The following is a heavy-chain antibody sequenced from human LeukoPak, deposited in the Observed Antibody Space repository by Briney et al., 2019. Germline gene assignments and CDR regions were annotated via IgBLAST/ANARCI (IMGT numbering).Heavy chain of an antibody. CDR1: GYTFTGYY. Sequence: ASVKVSCKASGYTFTGYYMYWVRQAPGQGLEWMGWINPNSGGTNYAQKFQGRVTMTRDTSISTAYMELSRLRSEDTAVYYCARTRKQQLVLWASLKTMNYFDYWGQGTLVTVSS. V-gene: IGHV1-2*02. D-gene: IGHD6-13*01. J-gene: IGHJ4*02. CDR3: ARTRKQQLVLWASLKTMNYFDY. CDR2: INPNSGGT.